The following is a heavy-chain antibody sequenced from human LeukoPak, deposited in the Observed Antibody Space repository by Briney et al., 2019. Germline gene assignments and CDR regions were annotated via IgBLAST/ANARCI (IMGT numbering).Heavy chain of an antibody. J-gene: IGHJ4*02. Sequence: PGGSLRLSCVASGFSFNRHGMNWVRQAPGKGLEWVSGISGSGGSTNYADSVKGRFTISRDNSKNTLYLQMNSLRAEDTAVYYCAKETSRIGGSMASFDYWGQGTLVTVSS. D-gene: IGHD1-26*01. V-gene: IGHV3-23*01. CDR1: GFSFNRHG. CDR2: ISGSGGST. CDR3: AKETSRIGGSMASFDY.